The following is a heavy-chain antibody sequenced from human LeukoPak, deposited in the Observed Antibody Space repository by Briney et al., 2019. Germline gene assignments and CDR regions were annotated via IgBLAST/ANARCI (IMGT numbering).Heavy chain of an antibody. CDR3: AGSGWTHMWENWFDP. J-gene: IGHJ5*02. CDR2: INPSGGST. D-gene: IGHD6-19*01. CDR1: GYTFTSYY. Sequence: GASVKVSCKASGYTFTSYYMHWVRQAPGQGLEWMGIINPSGGSTSYAQKFQGRVTMTRDTSTSTVYMELSSLRSEDTAVYYCAGSGWTHMWENWFDPWGQGTLVTVSS. V-gene: IGHV1-46*03.